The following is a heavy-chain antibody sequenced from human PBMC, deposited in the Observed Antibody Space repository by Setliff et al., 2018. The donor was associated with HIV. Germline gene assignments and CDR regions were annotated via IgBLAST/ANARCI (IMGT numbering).Heavy chain of an antibody. D-gene: IGHD3-10*01. V-gene: IGHV1-69*13. J-gene: IGHJ3*02. CDR1: GGTFSNFA. CDR3: AREGSYNYGSSYVFDI. Sequence: GASVKVSCKASGGTFSNFALSWVRQAPGQGLQWMGGVVPILGSAKYAQLFQGRVTITADESTSTSYMELSSLRSEDTAMYYCAREGSYNYGSSYVFDIWGQGTMVTVSS. CDR2: VVPILGSA.